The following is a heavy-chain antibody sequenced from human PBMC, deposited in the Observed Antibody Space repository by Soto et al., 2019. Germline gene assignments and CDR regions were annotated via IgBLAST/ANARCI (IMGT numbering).Heavy chain of an antibody. Sequence: PSETLSLTCTVSGGSISSGDYYWSWIRQPPGKGLEWIGYIYDSGSTHYNPSLKSRVIISVDTSKNQFSLRLSSVTAADTAVYYCAREAGYCSGGSCYSSTTNYFDYWGQGTLVTVSS. CDR1: GGSISSGDYY. J-gene: IGHJ4*02. V-gene: IGHV4-30-4*01. D-gene: IGHD2-15*01. CDR2: IYDSGST. CDR3: AREAGYCSGGSCYSSTTNYFDY.